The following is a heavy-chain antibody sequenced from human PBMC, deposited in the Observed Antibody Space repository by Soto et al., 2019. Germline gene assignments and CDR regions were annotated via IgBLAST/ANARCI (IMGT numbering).Heavy chain of an antibody. V-gene: IGHV1-69*08. J-gene: IGHJ4*02. CDR1: GGTFSSYT. CDR3: ARSGEPAAANY. CDR2: IIPILGTA. D-gene: IGHD2-2*01. Sequence: SVKVSCKASGGTFSSYTISWVRQAPGQGLEWMGRIIPILGTANYAQKFQGRVTITADESTSTAYMELSSLRSEDTAVYYCARSGEPAAANYWGQGTLVTSPQ.